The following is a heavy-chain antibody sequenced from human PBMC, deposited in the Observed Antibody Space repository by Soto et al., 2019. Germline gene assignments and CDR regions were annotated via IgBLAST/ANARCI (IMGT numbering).Heavy chain of an antibody. CDR3: ARQAYCFGSGTYVHLDY. D-gene: IGHD3-10*01. J-gene: IGHJ4*02. CDR2: IYYSGST. V-gene: IGHV4-39*01. CDR1: GGSISSSSYY. Sequence: SLTCTVSGGSISSSSYYWGWIRQPPGKGLEWIGNIYYSGSTYYNPSLKNRVPISVDTSKNQFSLKLSSVTAADTAVYYCARQAYCFGSGTYVHLDYCGQGTLVTVSS.